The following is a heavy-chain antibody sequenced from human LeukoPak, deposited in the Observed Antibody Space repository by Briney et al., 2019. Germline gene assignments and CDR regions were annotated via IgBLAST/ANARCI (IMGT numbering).Heavy chain of an antibody. V-gene: IGHV3-30*02. J-gene: IGHJ4*02. D-gene: IGHD6-6*01. Sequence: PGGSLRLSCAASGFTFSSYGMHWVRQAPGKGLEWVTFIWYDGTNKYYADSVKGRFTISRDNSKNTLYLQMNSLRAEDTAVYYCAKDGRYSSSSYQGDYFDYWGQGTLVTVSS. CDR3: AKDGRYSSSSYQGDYFDY. CDR2: IWYDGTNK. CDR1: GFTFSSYG.